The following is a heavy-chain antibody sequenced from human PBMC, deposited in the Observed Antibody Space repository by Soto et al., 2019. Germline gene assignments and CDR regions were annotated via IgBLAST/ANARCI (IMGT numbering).Heavy chain of an antibody. Sequence: SETLSLTCAVYGGSFSGYYWSWIRQPPGKGLEWTGEINHSGSTNYNPSLKSRVTISVDTSKNQFSLKLSSVTAADTAVYYCARVDGSGSYYNLYYYYYYGMDVWGQGTTVTVSS. CDR3: ARVDGSGSYYNLYYYYYYGMDV. J-gene: IGHJ6*02. CDR1: GGSFSGYY. CDR2: INHSGST. D-gene: IGHD3-10*01. V-gene: IGHV4-34*01.